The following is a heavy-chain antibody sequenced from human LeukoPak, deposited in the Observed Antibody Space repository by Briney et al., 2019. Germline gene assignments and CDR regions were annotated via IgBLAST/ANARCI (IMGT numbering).Heavy chain of an antibody. D-gene: IGHD3-22*01. CDR2: IRYDGNNK. CDR1: GFTFRSYG. CDR3: ASDRKDY. J-gene: IGHJ4*02. Sequence: GGSLRLSCAASGFTFRSYGMHWVRQAPGKGLEWVAFIRYDGNNKYYADSVKGRFTIFRDNSRNTLYLQMNSLRAEDTAVYYCASDRKDYWGQGTLVTVSS. V-gene: IGHV3-30*02.